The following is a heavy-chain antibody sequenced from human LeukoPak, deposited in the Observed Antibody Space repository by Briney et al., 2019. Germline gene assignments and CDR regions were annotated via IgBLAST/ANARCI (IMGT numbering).Heavy chain of an antibody. J-gene: IGHJ5*02. CDR3: AKGQEWLDP. D-gene: IGHD5-24*01. Sequence: QPGGSLRLSCAASGFTFSSYGMHWVRQAPGKGLEWVAFIRYDGSKKDYADSVKGRFTISRDSYKNTLYLQMNSLRAEDTAVYYCAKGQEWLDPWGQGTLVTVSS. V-gene: IGHV3-30*02. CDR1: GFTFSSYG. CDR2: IRYDGSKK.